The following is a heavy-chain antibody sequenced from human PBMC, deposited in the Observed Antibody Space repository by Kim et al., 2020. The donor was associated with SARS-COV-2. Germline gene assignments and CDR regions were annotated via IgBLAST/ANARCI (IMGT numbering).Heavy chain of an antibody. J-gene: IGHJ4*01. V-gene: IGHV4-4*02. CDR3: ARLWTDTGSYFRFDY. CDR2: IYHSGNT. D-gene: IGHD1-26*01. CDR1: GDSITTRNW. Sequence: SETLSLTCAVSGDSITTRNWWSWVRQPPGKGLEWIGEIYHSGNTNYNPSLKSRVSISVDKSKNQFPLNLSSVTAADTAVYYCARLWTDTGSYFRFDYWG.